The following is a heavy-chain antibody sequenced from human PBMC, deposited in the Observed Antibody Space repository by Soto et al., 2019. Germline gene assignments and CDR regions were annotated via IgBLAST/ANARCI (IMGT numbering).Heavy chain of an antibody. V-gene: IGHV6-1*01. Sequence: AQTLSLTCAISGDSVSSNSAAWNWIRQSPSRGLEWLGRTYYRSKWYNDYAASVKSRITINPDTSKNQFSLQLSSVTPEDTAVYFCARSPYSSGWYPVHFDYWGQGTLVTVSS. CDR1: GDSVSSNSAA. CDR2: TYYRSKWYN. CDR3: ARSPYSSGWYPVHFDY. J-gene: IGHJ4*02. D-gene: IGHD6-19*01.